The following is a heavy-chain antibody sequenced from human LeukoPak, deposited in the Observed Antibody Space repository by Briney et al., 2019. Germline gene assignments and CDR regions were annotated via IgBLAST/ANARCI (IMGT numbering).Heavy chain of an antibody. CDR3: ARVCERRGGGGMDV. Sequence: SETLSLTCTVSGGSISNYYWNWIRQPPGKGLEWIGYIYYSGSTKYNLSLKSRVTLSVDTAKNHFSLRLSSVTAADPAVYFCARVCERRGGGGMDVWGQGTTVIVSS. J-gene: IGHJ6*02. CDR1: GGSISNYY. V-gene: IGHV4-59*01. CDR2: IYYSGST. D-gene: IGHD2-15*01.